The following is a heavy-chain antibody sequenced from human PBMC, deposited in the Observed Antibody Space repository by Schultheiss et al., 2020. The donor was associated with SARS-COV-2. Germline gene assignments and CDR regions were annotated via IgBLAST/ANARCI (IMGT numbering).Heavy chain of an antibody. CDR1: GYSFTSYW. CDR2: IYPGDSDT. Sequence: GGSLRLSCKGSGYSFTSYWICWVRQMPGKGLEWMGIIYPGDSDTRYSPSFQGQVTISADKSISTAYLQWSSLKASDTAMYYCAICSTSCYTALDYYYYGMDVWGQGTTVTVSS. V-gene: IGHV5-51*01. D-gene: IGHD2-2*02. CDR3: AICSTSCYTALDYYYYGMDV. J-gene: IGHJ6*02.